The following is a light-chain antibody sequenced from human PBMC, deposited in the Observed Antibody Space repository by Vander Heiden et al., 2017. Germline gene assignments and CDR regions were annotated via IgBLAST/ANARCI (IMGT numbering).Light chain of an antibody. V-gene: IGKV1-39*01. CDR2: AAS. CDR3: QQSYSTPWT. CDR1: QSISSY. J-gene: IGKJ1*01. Sequence: IQMTQSPSSLSASVGDRVTITCRASQSISSYFNWYQQKPGKAPKLLIYAASSLQRGVPSRFRGSGSGTDFTLTISSRQPEDFATYYCQQSYSTPWTLGKGTKV.